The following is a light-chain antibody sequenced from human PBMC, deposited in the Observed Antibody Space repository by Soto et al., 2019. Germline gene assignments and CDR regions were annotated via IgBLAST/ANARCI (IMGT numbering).Light chain of an antibody. J-gene: IGLJ2*01. CDR1: SSNIGNNY. CDR3: GAWDSSLSAVV. V-gene: IGLV1-51*01. Sequence: QSVLTQPPSVSAAPGQTVTISCSGSSSNIGNNYVSWYQQLPGTAPKPLIYDSNKRPSGIPDRFSGCKSGTSATLGITGLQTGDEADYYCGAWDSSLSAVVFGGGTKVTVL. CDR2: DSN.